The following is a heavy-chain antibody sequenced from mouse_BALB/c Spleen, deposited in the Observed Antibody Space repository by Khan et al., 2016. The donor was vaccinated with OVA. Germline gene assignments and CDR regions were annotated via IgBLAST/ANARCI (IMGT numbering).Heavy chain of an antibody. J-gene: IGHJ2*01. Sequence: QVQLQQSGPELVRPGVSVKISCKGSGYTFTDNAMHWVKQSHAKSLEWIGLISTYSGNTNYKQKFKGKATMTVDKSSSTAYMELARLTSEDSAIDNCTVPTYDGYYDSWGQGTTLTVSS. CDR2: ISTYSGNT. CDR3: TVPTYDGYYDS. V-gene: IGHV1S137*01. CDR1: GYTFTDNA. D-gene: IGHD2-3*01.